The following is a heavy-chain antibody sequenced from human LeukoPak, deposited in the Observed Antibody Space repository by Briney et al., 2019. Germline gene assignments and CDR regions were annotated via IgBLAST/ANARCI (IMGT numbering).Heavy chain of an antibody. CDR3: ATDLRDYVWGSYRRFDY. Sequence: ASVKVSCKVSGYTLTELSMHWVRQAPGKGLEWMGGFDPEDGETIYAQKFQGRVTMTEDTSTDTAYMELSSLSSEDTAVYYCATDLRDYVWGSYRRFDYWGQGTLVTVSS. CDR1: GYTLTELS. J-gene: IGHJ4*02. V-gene: IGHV1-24*01. D-gene: IGHD3-16*02. CDR2: FDPEDGET.